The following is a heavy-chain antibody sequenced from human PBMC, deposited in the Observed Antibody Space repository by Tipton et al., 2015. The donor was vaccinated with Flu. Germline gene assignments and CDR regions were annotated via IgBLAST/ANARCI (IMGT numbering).Heavy chain of an antibody. CDR3: ARDLWNDRRAYYYYGVDV. D-gene: IGHD1-1*01. Sequence: LRLSCTVSGDSISTTIYYWGWVRQPPGKGLEWIGSIYYSGTTYYNPSLKSRVTISVDSSKNEFSLTLASLTAADTAVYYWARDLWNDRRAYYYYGVDVWGQGTTVTVSS. V-gene: IGHV4-39*07. CDR1: GDSISTTIYY. J-gene: IGHJ6*02. CDR2: IYYSGTT.